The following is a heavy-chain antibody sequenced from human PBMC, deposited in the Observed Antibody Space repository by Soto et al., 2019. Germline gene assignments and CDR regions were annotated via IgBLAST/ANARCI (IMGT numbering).Heavy chain of an antibody. D-gene: IGHD3-3*01. V-gene: IGHV4-59*01. J-gene: IGHJ5*02. CDR1: GGSISSYY. CDR3: ASARTIFGVVNNWFDP. CDR2: IYYSGST. Sequence: SETLSLTCTVSGGSISSYYWSWIRQPPGKGLEWIGYIYYSGSTNYNPSLKSRVTISVDTSKNQFSLKLSSVTAADTAVYYCASARTIFGVVNNWFDPWGQGTLVTVSS.